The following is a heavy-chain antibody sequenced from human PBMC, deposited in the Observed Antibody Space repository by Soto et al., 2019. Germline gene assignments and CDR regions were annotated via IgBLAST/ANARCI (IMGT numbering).Heavy chain of an antibody. CDR2: IIPIFGTA. V-gene: IGHV1-69*12. CDR1: GGTFSSYA. J-gene: IGHJ6*01. Sequence: QVQLVQSGAEVKKPGSSVKVSCKASGGTFSSYAISWVRQSPGQGLEWMGGIIPIFGTAHYAQKFQGRVTITANEFSSTVNMELNSLGSEDTAVDSCTRDYDFPVAPDYYYGMDVWGLGTTVTVS. CDR3: TRDYDFPVAPDYYYGMDV. D-gene: IGHD3-3*01.